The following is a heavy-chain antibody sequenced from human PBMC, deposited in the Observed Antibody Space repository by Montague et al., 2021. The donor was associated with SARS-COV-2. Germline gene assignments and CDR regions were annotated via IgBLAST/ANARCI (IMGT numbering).Heavy chain of an antibody. CDR3: ARRGRKLLPVATTIGGFDI. Sequence: SETLSLTCTVSGGSISSYYWSWIRQPPGKGLEWIGYIYYSGSTNYNPSLKSRVTISVDTSKNQFSLKLSSVTAADTAVYHCARRGRKLLPVATTIGGFDIWGQGTMVTVSS. D-gene: IGHD5-12*01. CDR1: GGSISSYY. J-gene: IGHJ3*02. CDR2: IYYSGST. V-gene: IGHV4-59*08.